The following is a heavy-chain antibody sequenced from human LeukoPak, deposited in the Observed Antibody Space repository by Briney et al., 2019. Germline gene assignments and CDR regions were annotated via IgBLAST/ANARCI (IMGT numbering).Heavy chain of an antibody. CDR3: ARDGAFPGWFDP. V-gene: IGHV4-34*01. CDR2: INHSGST. J-gene: IGHJ5*02. CDR1: GGSFSGYY. D-gene: IGHD3-16*01. Sequence: SETLSLTCAVYGGSFSGYYWSWIRQPPGKGLEWIGEINHSGSTNYNPSLKSRVTISVDTSKNQFSLKLSSVTAADTAVYYCARDGAFPGWFDPWGQGTLVTVSS.